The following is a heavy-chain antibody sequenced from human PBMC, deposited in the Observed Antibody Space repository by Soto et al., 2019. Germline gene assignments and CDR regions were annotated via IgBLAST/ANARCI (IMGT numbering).Heavy chain of an antibody. CDR2: IYDIGNT. D-gene: IGHD4-17*01. V-gene: IGHV4-59*01. CDR3: ARDYGDDYYYYMDV. J-gene: IGHJ6*03. CDR1: GGSISSYY. Sequence: QVQLQESGPGLVRPSETLSLTCTVSGGSISSYYWSWIRQAPGKGLEWVGYIYDIGNTNYNPSLKSRVTISVDTSKNQFSLKLTSVTAADTAIYYCARDYGDDYYYYMDVWGKGTTVTVSS.